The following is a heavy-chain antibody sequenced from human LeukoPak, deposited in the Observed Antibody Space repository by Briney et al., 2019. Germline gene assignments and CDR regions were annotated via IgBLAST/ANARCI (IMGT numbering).Heavy chain of an antibody. V-gene: IGHV4-34*01. CDR3: ARRSSGYNNWFDP. CDR2: INHSGST. CDR1: GGSFSGYY. Sequence: SETLSLTCAVYGGSFSGYYWSWIRQPPGKGLEWIGEINHSGSTNYNPSLKSRVTISVDTSKNQFSLKLSSVTAADTAVYYCARRSSGYNNWFDPWGQGTLVTVSS. D-gene: IGHD6-19*01. J-gene: IGHJ5*02.